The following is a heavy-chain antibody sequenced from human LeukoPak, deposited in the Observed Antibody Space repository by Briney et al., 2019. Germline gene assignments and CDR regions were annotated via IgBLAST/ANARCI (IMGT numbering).Heavy chain of an antibody. V-gene: IGHV4-39*07. CDR2: IYDSGST. CDR3: FGDGYSRIDY. Sequence: PSETLSLSCSVSRGSFGSSTYYWGWVRHPPGEGVEWIGTIYDSGSTYYNPAVKSRVTISVDTSKYQFSFKLSSVTGADTAVYYCFGDGYSRIDYWGKGTLVTVSS. CDR1: RGSFGSSTYY. J-gene: IGHJ4*02. D-gene: IGHD5-24*01.